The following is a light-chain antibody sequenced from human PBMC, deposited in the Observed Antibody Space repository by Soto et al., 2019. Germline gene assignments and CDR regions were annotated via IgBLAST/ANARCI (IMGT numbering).Light chain of an antibody. CDR2: GAS. CDR3: QQYGSSYWT. Sequence: EIVLTQSPGTLSLSRGERATLSCRASQSVSNNYLAWYQQKPGQAPRLLIYGASNRATGIPDRFSGSGSGTDFTLTISRLEPEDFAVYYCQQYGSSYWTFGQGTKVDIK. J-gene: IGKJ1*01. CDR1: QSVSNNY. V-gene: IGKV3-20*01.